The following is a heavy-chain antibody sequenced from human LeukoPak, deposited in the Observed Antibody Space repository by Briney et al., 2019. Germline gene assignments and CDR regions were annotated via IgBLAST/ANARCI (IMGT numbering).Heavy chain of an antibody. CDR2: INPDSGGT. Sequence: ASVKVSCKASGYTFTGYHLHWLRQAPGQGLQWMGWINPDSGGTDYAQKFQGTVTMTRDTSISTVYMELTSLRSDDTAVYYCARGGINWGSSFLSFDYWGQGTLVTVSS. D-gene: IGHD7-27*01. CDR1: GYTFTGYH. V-gene: IGHV1-2*02. J-gene: IGHJ4*02. CDR3: ARGGINWGSSFLSFDY.